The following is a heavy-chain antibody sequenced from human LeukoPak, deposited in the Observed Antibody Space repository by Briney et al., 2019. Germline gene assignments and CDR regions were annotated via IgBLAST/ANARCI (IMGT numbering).Heavy chain of an antibody. J-gene: IGHJ5*02. V-gene: IGHV3-7*01. D-gene: IGHD3-3*01. CDR3: ARDAEVGTLFGVLSRYNWFDP. CDR2: INQDGNEK. CDR1: GFSFNYFW. Sequence: GSLRLSCAASGFSFNYFWMSWVRQAPGKGLEWVANINQDGNEKYYADSVKGRFTISRDNAKKSLYLQMNSLRAEDTAVYYCARDAEVGTLFGVLSRYNWFDPWGQGALVTVSS.